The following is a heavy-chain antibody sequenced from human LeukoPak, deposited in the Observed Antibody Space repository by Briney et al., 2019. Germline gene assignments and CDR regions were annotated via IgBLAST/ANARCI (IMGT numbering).Heavy chain of an antibody. CDR3: ARVSDRFTWYFDL. V-gene: IGHV4-38-2*02. CDR1: GYSISSGYY. CDR2: IYHSGST. Sequence: SETLSLTCTVSGYSISSGYYWGWIRQPPGKGLEWIGSIYHSGSTYYNPSLKSRVTISVDTSKNQFSLKLSSVTAADTAVYYCARVSDRFTWYFDLWGRGTLVTVSS. J-gene: IGHJ2*01.